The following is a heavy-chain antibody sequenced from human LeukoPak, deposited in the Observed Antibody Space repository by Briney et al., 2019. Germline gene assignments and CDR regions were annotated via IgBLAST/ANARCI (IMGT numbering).Heavy chain of an antibody. CDR2: IIPILGIA. D-gene: IGHD3-22*01. V-gene: IGHV1-69*04. CDR3: ARTYYYDSSGYLGY. CDR1: GYTFTSYG. J-gene: IGHJ4*02. Sequence: SVKVSCKASGYTFTSYGISWVRQAPGQGLEWMGRIIPILGIANYAQKFQGRVTITADKSTSTAYMELSSLRSEDTAVYYCARTYYYDSSGYLGYWGQGTLVTVSS.